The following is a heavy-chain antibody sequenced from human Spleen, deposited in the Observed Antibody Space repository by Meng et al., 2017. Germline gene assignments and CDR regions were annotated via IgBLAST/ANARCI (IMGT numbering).Heavy chain of an antibody. Sequence: SETLSLTCAVYGGYFSGYYWSWIRQPPGKGLEWIGEINHSGSTNYNPSLESRATISVDTSQNNLSLKLSSVTAADSAVYYCARGISGSWYGDYYYGMDVWGQGTTVTVSS. J-gene: IGHJ6*02. CDR3: ARGISGSWYGDYYYGMDV. CDR2: INHSGST. CDR1: GGYFSGYY. D-gene: IGHD6-13*01. V-gene: IGHV4-34*01.